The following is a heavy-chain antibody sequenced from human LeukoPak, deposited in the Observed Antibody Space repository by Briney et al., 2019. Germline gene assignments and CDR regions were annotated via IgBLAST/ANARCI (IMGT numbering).Heavy chain of an antibody. J-gene: IGHJ4*02. D-gene: IGHD3-10*01. V-gene: IGHV4-38-2*01. CDR3: ARAGWIITSGIDY. CDR1: GYSISRGYY. Sequence: PSETLSLTYGVSGYSISRGYYWAWIRQPPWKGLEWIGTIYHTGSTYYTPSLGSRVTISVDTSKNEFSLNLNSVTAADTAVYYCARAGWIITSGIDYWGQGALVTVSS. CDR2: IYHTGST.